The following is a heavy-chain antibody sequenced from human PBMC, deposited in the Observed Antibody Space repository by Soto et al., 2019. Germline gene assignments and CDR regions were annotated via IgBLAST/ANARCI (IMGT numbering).Heavy chain of an antibody. J-gene: IGHJ6*02. CDR3: TTHDSSGYYPKYYYYYGMDV. Sequence: GGSLRLSCAASGFTFSSAWMNWVRQAPGKGLEWVGRIKSKTDGGTTDYAAPVKGRFTISRDDSKNTLYLQMNSLKTEDTAVYYCTTHDSSGYYPKYYYYYGMDVWGQGTTVTVSS. CDR1: GFTFSSAW. V-gene: IGHV3-15*07. CDR2: IKSKTDGGTT. D-gene: IGHD3-22*01.